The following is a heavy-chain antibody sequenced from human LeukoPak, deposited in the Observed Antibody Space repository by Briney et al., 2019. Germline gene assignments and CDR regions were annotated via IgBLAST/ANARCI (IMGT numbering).Heavy chain of an antibody. CDR3: AKALDNWNYNWFDP. J-gene: IGHJ5*02. V-gene: IGHV3-30-3*01. D-gene: IGHD1-7*01. Sequence: GGSLRLSCAASGFTFSSYAMHWVRQPPGKGLEWVAVISYDGSNKYYADSVKGRFTISRDNSKNTLYLQMNSLRAEDTAVYYCAKALDNWNYNWFDPWGQGTLVTVSS. CDR1: GFTFSSYA. CDR2: ISYDGSNK.